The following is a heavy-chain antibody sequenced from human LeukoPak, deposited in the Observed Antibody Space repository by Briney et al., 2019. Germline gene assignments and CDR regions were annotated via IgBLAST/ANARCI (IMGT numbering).Heavy chain of an antibody. V-gene: IGHV3-21*01. D-gene: IGHD2-15*01. CDR1: GFTFSSYS. J-gene: IGHJ5*02. CDR3: ARSDIVVVVAASFDP. Sequence: GGSLRLSCAASGFTFSSYSMNWVRQAPGKGLEWVSSISSSSYIYYADSVKGRFTISRDSAKNSLYPQMNSLRAEDTAVYYCARSDIVVVVAASFDPWGQGTLVTVSS. CDR2: ISSSSYI.